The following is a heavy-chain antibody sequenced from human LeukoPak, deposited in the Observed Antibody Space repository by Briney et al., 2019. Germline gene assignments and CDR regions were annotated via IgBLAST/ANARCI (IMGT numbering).Heavy chain of an antibody. CDR1: GGSFSGYY. CDR2: INHRGST. Sequence: SETLSLTCAVYGGSFSGYYWSWIRQPPGKGLEWIGEINHRGSTKYNPSLKSRVTISVDTSKNQFSVKLSSVTAADRAVYYCARSVGAVAAAPFDYWGGGTLAAVCS. D-gene: IGHD6-19*01. V-gene: IGHV4-34*01. J-gene: IGHJ4*02. CDR3: ARSVGAVAAAPFDY.